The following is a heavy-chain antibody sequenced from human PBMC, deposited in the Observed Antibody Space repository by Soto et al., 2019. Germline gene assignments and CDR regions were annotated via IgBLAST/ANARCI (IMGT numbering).Heavy chain of an antibody. J-gene: IGHJ6*02. V-gene: IGHV1-69*01. CDR2: IIPIFGPA. D-gene: IGHD2-8*01. CDR3: ARNMIGYCTNGVCFYGMDV. CDR1: GGTFSSYA. Sequence: QVQLVQSGAEVKKPGSSVKVSCKASGGTFSSYAISWVRQAPGQGLEWMGGIIPIFGPANYAQKFQGRVTITADESTSTAYIALSSLRSEDTAVYYCARNMIGYCTNGVCFYGMDVWGQGTTVTVS.